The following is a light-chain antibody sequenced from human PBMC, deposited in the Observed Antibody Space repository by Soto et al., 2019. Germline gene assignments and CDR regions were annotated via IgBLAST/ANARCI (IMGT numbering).Light chain of an antibody. V-gene: IGLV2-8*01. CDR1: SSDIGGYNS. J-gene: IGLJ1*01. CDR3: SSYTSSSTFYV. CDR2: DVT. Sequence: QSVLTQSPSASGSPGQSVTISCTGTSSDIGGYNSVSWYQQHPGKAPKVMIYDVTKRPSGVPDRFSGSKSGNTASLTVSALQAEDEADYYCSSYTSSSTFYVFGTGTKVTVL.